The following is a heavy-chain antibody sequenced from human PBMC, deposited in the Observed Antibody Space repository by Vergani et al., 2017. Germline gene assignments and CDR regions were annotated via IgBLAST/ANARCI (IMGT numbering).Heavy chain of an antibody. J-gene: IGHJ5*02. CDR1: FDSIRNLY. CDR2: IHHSENT. V-gene: IGHV4-59*11. D-gene: IGHD1-1*01. Sequence: VQLQESGPGLVKSSETLSLTCSVSFDSIRNLYCNWIRQPPGKGLEWIGSIHHSENTNYNPSLKTRDTISVDTAKNQFSLTLTAVTAADTAVYYCASGTQSGQRADRWGQGILVTVTS. CDR3: ASGTQSGQRADR.